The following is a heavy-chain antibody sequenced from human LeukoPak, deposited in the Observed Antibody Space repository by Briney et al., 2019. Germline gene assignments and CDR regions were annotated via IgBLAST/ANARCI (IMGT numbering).Heavy chain of an antibody. Sequence: PSETLSLTCPVSGGSITTFYWSWLRQPPGKGLEWIGYISGSGNTNYNPSLKSRVTISAGTSKNQFSLKLSSVTAADTAVYYCARHGGRSPPFHYWGQGTLVTVSS. CDR1: GGSITTFY. CDR2: ISGSGNT. CDR3: ARHGGRSPPFHY. V-gene: IGHV4-59*08. D-gene: IGHD3-3*01. J-gene: IGHJ4*02.